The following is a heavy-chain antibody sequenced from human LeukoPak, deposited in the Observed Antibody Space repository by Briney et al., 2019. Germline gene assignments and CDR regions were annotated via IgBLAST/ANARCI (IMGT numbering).Heavy chain of an antibody. CDR3: AWDSGAFEI. Sequence: ASVKVSCKASGYTFTSYYISWMRQAPGQGLQWMGRISAYNGQTNYAQKVQGRVTMTTDTSTSTVYMELRSLRSDDTAVYYCAWDSGAFEIWGQGTMLTVSS. CDR1: GYTFTSYY. V-gene: IGHV1-18*01. J-gene: IGHJ3*02. CDR2: ISAYNGQT.